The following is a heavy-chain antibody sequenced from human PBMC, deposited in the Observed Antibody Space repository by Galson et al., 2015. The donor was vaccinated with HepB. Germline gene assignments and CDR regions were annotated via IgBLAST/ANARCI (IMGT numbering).Heavy chain of an antibody. V-gene: IGHV3-30*18. CDR3: AKDSTSSSGDY. CDR1: GFTFSSYG. CDR2: ISYDGSNK. Sequence: SLRLSCAASGFTFSSYGMHWVRQAPGKGLEWVAVISYDGSNKYYADSVKGRFTISRDNSKNTLYLQMNSLRAEDTAVYYCAKDSTSSSGDYWGQGTLVTVSS. D-gene: IGHD6-6*01. J-gene: IGHJ4*02.